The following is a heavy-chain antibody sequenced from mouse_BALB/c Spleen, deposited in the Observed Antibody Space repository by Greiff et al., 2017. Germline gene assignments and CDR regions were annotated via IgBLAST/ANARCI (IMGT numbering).Heavy chain of an antibody. V-gene: IGHV14-3*02. CDR2: IDPANGNT. CDR3: ARYPYYYAMDY. CDR1: GFYIKDTY. D-gene: IGHD5-1*01. J-gene: IGHJ4*01. Sequence: EVQLQQSGAELVKPGASVKLSCTASGFYIKDTYMHWVKQRPEQGLEWIGRIDPANGNTKNDPKFQGKATITAETSSNTAYLQLSSLTSEDTAVYYCARYPYYYAMDYWGQGTSVTVSS.